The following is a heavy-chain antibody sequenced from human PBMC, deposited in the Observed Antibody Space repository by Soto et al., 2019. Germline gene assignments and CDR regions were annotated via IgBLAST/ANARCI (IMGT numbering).Heavy chain of an antibody. J-gene: IGHJ4*02. CDR1: GYTFTSYG. Sequence: QVHLVQSGAEVKKPGASVKVSCKCSGYTFTSYGITWVRQAPGQGLEWMGWISAHNDNTDYAQKLQGRVTVTRDTSTSTALMELRIRCSDDTALYYWAGGRYGGYWGQGALVTVSS. CDR2: ISAHNDNT. CDR3: AGGRYGGY. V-gene: IGHV1-18*01. D-gene: IGHD3-10*01.